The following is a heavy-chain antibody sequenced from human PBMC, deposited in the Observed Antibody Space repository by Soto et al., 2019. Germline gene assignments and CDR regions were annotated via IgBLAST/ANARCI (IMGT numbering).Heavy chain of an antibody. V-gene: IGHV3-9*01. D-gene: IGHD4-17*01. CDR1: GFTFDDYA. J-gene: IGHJ6*03. Sequence: EVQLVESGGGLVQPGRSLRLSCAATGFTFDDYAMHWVRQAPGKGLEWVSSISWNSGDIGYADSVKGRFTISRDNAKNSLHLQMNSLRAEDTALYYCAKGNYAYYYYYMYVWGKGTTVTVSS. CDR2: ISWNSGDI. CDR3: AKGNYAYYYYYMYV.